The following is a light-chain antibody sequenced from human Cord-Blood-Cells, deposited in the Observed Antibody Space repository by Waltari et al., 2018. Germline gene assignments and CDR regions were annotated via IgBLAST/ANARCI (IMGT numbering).Light chain of an antibody. J-gene: IGKJ2*01. V-gene: IGKV1-5*03. CDR1: QSISSW. CDR3: QQYNSYLYT. Sequence: DIQMTQSPYTLSAPVGDRVTITCRASQSISSWLAWYQQKPGKAPKLLIYKASSLESGFPSRFSGSGSGTEFTLTISSLQPDDFTTYYCQQYNSYLYTFGQGTKLEIK. CDR2: KAS.